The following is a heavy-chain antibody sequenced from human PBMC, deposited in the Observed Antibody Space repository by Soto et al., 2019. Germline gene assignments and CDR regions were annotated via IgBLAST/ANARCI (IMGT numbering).Heavy chain of an antibody. Sequence: SETLSLTCTVSGGSISSYYRSWIRQPPGKRLEWIGYIYYSGSTNYNPSLMSRVTISVDTSKNQFSLKLSSVTAADTAVYYCARTAATAAFDIWGQGTMLTISS. CDR3: ARTAATAAFDI. CDR1: GGSISSYY. D-gene: IGHD2-21*02. CDR2: IYYSGST. V-gene: IGHV4-59*01. J-gene: IGHJ3*02.